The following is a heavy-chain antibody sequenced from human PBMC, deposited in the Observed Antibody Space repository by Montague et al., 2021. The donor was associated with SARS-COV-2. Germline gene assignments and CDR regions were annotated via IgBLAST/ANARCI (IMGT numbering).Heavy chain of an antibody. CDR3: ARGGAERSTTFGVVFFPLLDS. J-gene: IGHJ4*02. V-gene: IGHV4-34*01. CDR1: GGSLSGHS. Sequence: LRLSCAVYGGSLSGHSWSWVRQAPEKGLEWIGDIGHTGSFKYNPSLKSRVTMSIDAAKNQFSLRMTSVTAADTSIYYCARGGAERSTTFGVVFFPLLDSWGQGTLVTVSS. CDR2: IGHTGSF. D-gene: IGHD3-3*01.